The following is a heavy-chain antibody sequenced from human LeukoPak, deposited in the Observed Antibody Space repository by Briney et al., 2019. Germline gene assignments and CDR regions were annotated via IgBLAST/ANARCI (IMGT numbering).Heavy chain of an antibody. J-gene: IGHJ4*02. Sequence: PGGSLRLSCAASGFTFSSYVMSWVRQSPGKGLEWVSAISGSGGGAYYANSVKGRFTISRDNSKNTLYLQMNSLRAEDTAVYYCAKDSIDVIAVYYFDYWGQGTLVTVSS. D-gene: IGHD2-21*01. V-gene: IGHV3-23*01. CDR3: AKDSIDVIAVYYFDY. CDR2: ISGSGGGA. CDR1: GFTFSSYV.